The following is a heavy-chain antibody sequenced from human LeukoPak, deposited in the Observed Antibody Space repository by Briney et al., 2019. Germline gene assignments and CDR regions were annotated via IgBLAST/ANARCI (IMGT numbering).Heavy chain of an antibody. Sequence: PGRSLRLSCAASGFTFSSYGMHWVRQAPGKGLEWVAVISYDGSNKYYADSVKGRFTISRDNSKNTLYPQMNSLRAEDTAVYYCAKKFYPSDSSFLFDSWGQGPLVTVSS. D-gene: IGHD2-21*01. CDR1: GFTFSSYG. J-gene: IGHJ4*02. CDR2: ISYDGSNK. CDR3: AKKFYPSDSSFLFDS. V-gene: IGHV3-30*18.